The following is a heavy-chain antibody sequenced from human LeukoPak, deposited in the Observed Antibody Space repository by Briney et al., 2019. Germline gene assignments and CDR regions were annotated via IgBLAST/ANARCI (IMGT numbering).Heavy chain of an antibody. J-gene: IGHJ3*02. CDR3: ARDPPDIVVVPAAIGGGAFDI. D-gene: IGHD2-2*02. Sequence: GASVKVSCKVSGYTLTELSMHWVRQAPGKGLEWMGGFDPEDGETIYAQKFQGRVTMTEDTSTDTAYMELSSLRSEDTAVYYCARDPPDIVVVPAAIGGGAFDIWGQGTMVTVS. CDR1: GYTLTELS. CDR2: FDPEDGET. V-gene: IGHV1-24*01.